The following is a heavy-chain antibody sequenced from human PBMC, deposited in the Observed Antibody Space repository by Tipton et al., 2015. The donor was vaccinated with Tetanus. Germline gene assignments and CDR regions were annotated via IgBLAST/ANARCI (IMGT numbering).Heavy chain of an antibody. V-gene: IGHV3-23*01. Sequence: SLRLSCVTSGFTFSGSPIHWVRQAPGKGLEWVSAMSGSGGATYYADSVRGRFTISRDSSKHTLYLQMNSLSAEDTAVYYCAKGPPDYYNWNYFDYWGQGTLVTVSS. D-gene: IGHD1-20*01. CDR2: MSGSGGAT. CDR3: AKGPPDYYNWNYFDY. CDR1: GFTFSGSP. J-gene: IGHJ4*02.